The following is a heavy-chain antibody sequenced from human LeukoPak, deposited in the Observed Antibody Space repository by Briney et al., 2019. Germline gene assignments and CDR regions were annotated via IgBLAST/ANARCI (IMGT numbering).Heavy chain of an antibody. D-gene: IGHD3-16*01. CDR2: INTDGSST. Sequence: PGGSLRLSCAASGFTFSSYWMHWVRQAPGKGLVWVSRINTDGSSTSYADSVKGRFTISRDNAKNTLYLQMNSLRAEDTAVYYCARGVMITTLDYWGQGTLVTVSS. J-gene: IGHJ4*02. CDR3: ARGVMITTLDY. V-gene: IGHV3-74*01. CDR1: GFTFSSYW.